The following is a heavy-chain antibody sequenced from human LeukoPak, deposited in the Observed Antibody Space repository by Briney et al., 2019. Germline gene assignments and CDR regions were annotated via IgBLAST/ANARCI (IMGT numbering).Heavy chain of an antibody. CDR2: ISGSGGST. D-gene: IGHD3-22*01. J-gene: IGHJ4*02. Sequence: QPGGSLRLSCAASGFTFSSYAMSWVRQAPGKGLEWVSAISGSGGSTYYVDSVKGRFTISRHNSKNPLYLQMNRLRAEDTAVYYCAKDTYYEQTLGYLDYWGQGTLVTVSS. CDR3: AKDTYYEQTLGYLDY. V-gene: IGHV3-23*01. CDR1: GFTFSSYA.